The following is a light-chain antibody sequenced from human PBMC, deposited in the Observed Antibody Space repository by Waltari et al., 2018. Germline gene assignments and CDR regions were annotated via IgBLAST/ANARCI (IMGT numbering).Light chain of an antibody. CDR2: GIN. Sequence: QSVLTQPPSVSGAPGQRVTISCTGSGSNLGAGYDVHWYQQIPGKAPKPRIYGINNRPSGVPARFSGSQSGTSASLAITGLQADDEADYYCQSYDTSLSVVFGGGTKLTVL. CDR1: GSNLGAGYD. CDR3: QSYDTSLSVV. J-gene: IGLJ2*01. V-gene: IGLV1-40*01.